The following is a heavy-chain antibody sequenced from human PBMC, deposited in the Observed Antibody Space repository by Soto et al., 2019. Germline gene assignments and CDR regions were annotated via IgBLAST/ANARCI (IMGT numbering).Heavy chain of an antibody. D-gene: IGHD2-2*01. V-gene: IGHV1-18*01. CDR2: ISAYNGNT. J-gene: IGHJ6*02. Sequence: QVQLVQSGAEVKKPGASVKVSCKASGYTFTSYGISWVRQAPGQGLEWMGWISAYNGNTNYAQKLQGRVTMTTDTSTSTADMELRSLRSDDTAVYYCARDVGYCSSTSCYASGYYYYGMDVWGQGTTVTVSS. CDR1: GYTFTSYG. CDR3: ARDVGYCSSTSCYASGYYYYGMDV.